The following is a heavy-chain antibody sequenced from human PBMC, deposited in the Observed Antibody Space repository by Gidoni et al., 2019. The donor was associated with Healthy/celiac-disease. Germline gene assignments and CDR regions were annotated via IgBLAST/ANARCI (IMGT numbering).Heavy chain of an antibody. V-gene: IGHV3-48*02. D-gene: IGHD3-10*01. J-gene: IGHJ5*02. CDR2: ISRSSSTI. Sequence: EVQLVESGGGLVQPRGSRRLSCSASAFSCSRYSMNWVRQAPGKGLEWVSYISRSSSTIYNADSVKGRFTISRDNAKNSLYLQMNSLRDEETAVYYCARGRVDTMVRRVIPWFDPWGQGTLVTVSS. CDR1: AFSCSRYS. CDR3: ARGRVDTMVRRVIPWFDP.